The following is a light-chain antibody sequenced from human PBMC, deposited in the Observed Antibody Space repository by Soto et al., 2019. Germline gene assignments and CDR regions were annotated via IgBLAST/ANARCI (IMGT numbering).Light chain of an antibody. CDR3: QQYGSSWT. CDR1: PSVPNY. Sequence: EIVLTQSPATLSLSPGERATLSCRASPSVPNYLAWYQQKPGQAPRLLIYGAFNRATGIPARFSGSGSGADFTLTISRLEPEDFAVYYCQQYGSSWTFGQGTKVDIK. V-gene: IGKV3-20*01. CDR2: GAF. J-gene: IGKJ1*01.